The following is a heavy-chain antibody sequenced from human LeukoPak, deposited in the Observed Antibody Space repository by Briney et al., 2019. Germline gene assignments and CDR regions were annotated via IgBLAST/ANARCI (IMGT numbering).Heavy chain of an antibody. CDR2: ISAYNGNT. CDR3: ARDVGCSGGSCYPVYFDY. J-gene: IGHJ4*02. Sequence: ASVKVSCKASGYTFTSYGISWVRQAPGQGLEWMGWISAYNGNTDYAQKLQGRVTMTTDTSTSTAYMELRSLRSDDTAVYYCARDVGCSGGSCYPVYFDYWGQGTLVTVS. CDR1: GYTFTSYG. D-gene: IGHD2-15*01. V-gene: IGHV1-18*01.